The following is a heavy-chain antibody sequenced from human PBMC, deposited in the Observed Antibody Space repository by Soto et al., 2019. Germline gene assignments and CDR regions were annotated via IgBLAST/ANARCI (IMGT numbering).Heavy chain of an antibody. D-gene: IGHD1-26*01. Sequence: QVQLVASGGGVVQPGRSLRLSCSASGFTFNDYAMHWVRQAPGKGLEWVSFISYDGNYKYYADSVKGRFTISRDTSKNTLYLQMNSLRPEDTAVYFCAKARVGTTHFDYWGQGTLVTASS. V-gene: IGHV3-30*18. CDR2: ISYDGNYK. CDR3: AKARVGTTHFDY. J-gene: IGHJ4*02. CDR1: GFTFNDYA.